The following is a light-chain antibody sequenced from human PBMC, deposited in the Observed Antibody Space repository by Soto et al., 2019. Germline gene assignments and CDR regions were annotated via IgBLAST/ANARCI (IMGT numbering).Light chain of an antibody. J-gene: IGLJ1*01. CDR3: SSYAGSNMGRV. CDR2: EVS. Sequence: QSVLTQPPSASGSPGQSVTISCTGTSSDVGGYNYVSWYQQHPGKAPKLMIYEVSKRPSGVPDRFSGSKSGNTASLTVSGLQAEDEADYYRSSYAGSNMGRVFGTGTKVTVL. CDR1: SSDVGGYNY. V-gene: IGLV2-8*01.